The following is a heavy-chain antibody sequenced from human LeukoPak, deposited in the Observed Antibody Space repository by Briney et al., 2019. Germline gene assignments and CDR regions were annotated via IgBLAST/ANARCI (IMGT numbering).Heavy chain of an antibody. D-gene: IGHD1-14*01. Sequence: GGSLRLSCAASGFTVITNDMTWVRQAPGKRLEWVSVLYSDGNTKYADSVQGRFTISRDNSKNTLYLEMNRLSPDDTAVYYCARGVEPLAASTLAYWGQGTLVTVSS. J-gene: IGHJ4*02. CDR1: GFTVITND. V-gene: IGHV3-53*01. CDR3: ARGVEPLAASTLAY. CDR2: LYSDGNT.